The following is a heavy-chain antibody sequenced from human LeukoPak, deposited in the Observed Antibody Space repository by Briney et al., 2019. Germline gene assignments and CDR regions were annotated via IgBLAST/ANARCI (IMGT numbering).Heavy chain of an antibody. CDR2: ISGSGDST. J-gene: IGHJ4*02. CDR3: VATVTILDY. Sequence: GGSLRLSCAASGFSFSSYAMSWVRQAPGKGREWVSAISGSGDSTYYADSVKGRFTISRDNSKNTLYLQMNSLRAEDTAVYYCVATVTILDYWGQGTLVTVSS. CDR1: GFSFSSYA. D-gene: IGHD4-17*01. V-gene: IGHV3-23*01.